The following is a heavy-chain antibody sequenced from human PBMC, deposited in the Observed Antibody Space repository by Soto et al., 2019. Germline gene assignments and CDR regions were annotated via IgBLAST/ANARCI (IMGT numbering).Heavy chain of an antibody. Sequence: EVLLLESGGGLVQPGGSLRLSCAASGFTFSSYAMSWVRQAPGKGLEWVSAISGSGGSTYYADSVKGRFTISRDNSRNTLYMQMNSLRAEDTAVYYWPKDRRAIIATRFDYWGQGTLVIVSS. CDR1: GFTFSSYA. D-gene: IGHD3-10*01. CDR3: PKDRRAIIATRFDY. J-gene: IGHJ4*02. CDR2: ISGSGGST. V-gene: IGHV3-23*01.